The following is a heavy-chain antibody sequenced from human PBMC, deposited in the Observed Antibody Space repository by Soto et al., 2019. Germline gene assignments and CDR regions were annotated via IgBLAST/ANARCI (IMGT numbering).Heavy chain of an antibody. J-gene: IGHJ2*01. V-gene: IGHV3-30-3*01. CDR3: AREDLNRWYFDL. Sequence: QVQLVESGGGVVQPGRSLRLSCAASGFTFSGYAMHWVRQAPGEGLEWVTFISDDGSKKYYADSVKGRFTISIDNSKNTVYLQMNSLRAEDTAVYYCAREDLNRWYFDLWGRATLVTVSP. CDR1: GFTFSGYA. CDR2: ISDDGSKK.